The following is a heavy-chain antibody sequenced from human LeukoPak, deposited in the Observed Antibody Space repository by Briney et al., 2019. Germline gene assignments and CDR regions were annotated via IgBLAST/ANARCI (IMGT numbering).Heavy chain of an antibody. Sequence: PGGSLRLSCAASGFTFSIYSMNWVRQAPGKGLEWVSSISSSSSYIYYADSVKGRFTISRDNAKNSLYLQMNSLRAEDTAVYYCARGGKYYYDSSGPHTGGYWGQGTLVTVSS. D-gene: IGHD3-22*01. V-gene: IGHV3-21*01. J-gene: IGHJ4*02. CDR1: GFTFSIYS. CDR2: ISSSSSYI. CDR3: ARGGKYYYDSSGPHTGGY.